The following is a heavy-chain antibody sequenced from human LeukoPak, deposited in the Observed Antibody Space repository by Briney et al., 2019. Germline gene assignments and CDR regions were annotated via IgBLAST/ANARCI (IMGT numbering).Heavy chain of an antibody. V-gene: IGHV4-61*02. D-gene: IGHD3-3*01. CDR3: ASTYYDFWSGHYFDY. J-gene: IGHJ4*02. Sequence: PSQTLSLTCTVSGGSISSGSYYWSWLWQPAGTGLEWIGRIYTSGSTNYNPSLKRRVTISVDTSKNQFSLKLSSVTAADTAVYYCASTYYDFWSGHYFDYWGQGTLVTVSS. CDR1: GGSISSGSYY. CDR2: IYTSGST.